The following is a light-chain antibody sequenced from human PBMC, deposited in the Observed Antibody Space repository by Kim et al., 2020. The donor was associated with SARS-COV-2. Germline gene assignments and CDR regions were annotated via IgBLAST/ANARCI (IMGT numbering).Light chain of an antibody. Sequence: QLVLTQSPSAAAYLGASVVLTCTLSSGHSAYAIAWHQQQPEKGPRYLMRLNSDGSYNKGDGIPDRFSGSSSGAERYLTISSLQSEDEADYYCQTWGTAVVFGGGTKVTVL. V-gene: IGLV4-69*01. CDR3: QTWGTAVV. J-gene: IGLJ2*01. CDR1: SGHSAYA. CDR2: LNSDGSY.